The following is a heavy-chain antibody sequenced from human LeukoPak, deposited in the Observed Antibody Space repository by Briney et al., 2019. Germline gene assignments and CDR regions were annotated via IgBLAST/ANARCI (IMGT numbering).Heavy chain of an antibody. CDR1: GGTFSSYA. J-gene: IGHJ5*02. CDR3: ARVISYCSGGSRYQSGGNWFDP. V-gene: IGHV1-69*05. CDR2: IIPIFGTA. Sequence: SVKVSCKASGGTFSSYAISWVRQAPGQGLEWMGGIIPIFGTANYAQKFQGRVTITTDESTSTAYMELSSLRSEDTAVYYCARVISYCSGGSRYQSGGNWFDPWGQGTLVTVSS. D-gene: IGHD2-15*01.